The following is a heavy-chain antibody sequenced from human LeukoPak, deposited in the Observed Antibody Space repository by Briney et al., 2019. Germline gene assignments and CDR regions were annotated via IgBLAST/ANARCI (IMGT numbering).Heavy chain of an antibody. J-gene: IGHJ5*02. D-gene: IGHD2-2*01. Sequence: SGGSLRLSCAASGFTFSSYWLSWVRQAPGKGLEWVANIKQDGSEKYYVDSVKGRFTISRDNAKNSLYLQMNSLRAEDTAVYYCARDPSQPSENWFDPWGQGTLVTVSS. CDR1: GFTFSSYW. CDR3: ARDPSQPSENWFDP. CDR2: IKQDGSEK. V-gene: IGHV3-7*01.